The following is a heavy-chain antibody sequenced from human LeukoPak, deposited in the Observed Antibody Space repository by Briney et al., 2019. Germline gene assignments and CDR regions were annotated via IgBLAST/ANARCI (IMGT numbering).Heavy chain of an antibody. CDR1: GGSISSHY. CDR2: IYYSGST. J-gene: IGHJ4*02. Sequence: PSETLSLTCTVSGGSISSHYWSWIRQPPGKGLEWIGYIYYSGSTNYNPSLKSRVTISVDTSKNQFSLKLNSVTAADTAVYYCARGTIFFDYWGQGTLVTVSS. CDR3: ARGTIFFDY. D-gene: IGHD3-9*01. V-gene: IGHV4-59*11.